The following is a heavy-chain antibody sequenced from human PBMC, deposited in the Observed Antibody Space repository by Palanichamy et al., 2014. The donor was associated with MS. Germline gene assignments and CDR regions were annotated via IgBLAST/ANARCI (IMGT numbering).Heavy chain of an antibody. CDR2: IWYDGSEK. CDR1: GFSFSTSG. V-gene: IGHV3-33*01. D-gene: IGHD4-23*01. CDR3: VRGRGVATFDY. J-gene: IGHJ4*02. Sequence: QVQLVESGGGVVQSGRSLRLSCAASGFSFSTSGMYWVRQAPGKGPEWVAVIWYDGSEKYYADSVKGRFTISRDNSKSTLYLQLDSVRVEDTAVYYCVRGRGVATFDYWGQGTLVTVSS.